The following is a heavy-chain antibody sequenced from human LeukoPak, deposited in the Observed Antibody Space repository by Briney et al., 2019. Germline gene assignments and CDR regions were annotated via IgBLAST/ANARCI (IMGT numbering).Heavy chain of an antibody. CDR3: AKGGSYGAYNWFDP. CDR1: GGTFSSYS. J-gene: IGHJ5*02. D-gene: IGHD1-26*01. CDR2: IIPIFGTT. V-gene: IGHV1-69*05. Sequence: AASVKVSCKASGGTFSSYSISWVRQAPGQGLEWMGGIIPIFGTTNYTQKFQGRVTITTDESTSTAYMELSSLRSEETAVYYYAKGGSYGAYNWFDPWGQGTLVTVSS.